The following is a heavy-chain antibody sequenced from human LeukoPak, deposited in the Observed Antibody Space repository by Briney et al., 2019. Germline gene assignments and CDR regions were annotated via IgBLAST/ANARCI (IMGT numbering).Heavy chain of an antibody. J-gene: IGHJ4*02. V-gene: IGHV3-48*01. Sequence: GGSLRLSCAASGFTFSSYSMNWVRQAPGKGLEWVSYISSSSSTIYYADSVKGRFTISRDNAKNSLYLQMNSLRAEDTAVYCCARGGSGTFDYWGQGTLVAVSS. CDR1: GFTFSSYS. CDR3: ARGGSGTFDY. CDR2: ISSSSSTI.